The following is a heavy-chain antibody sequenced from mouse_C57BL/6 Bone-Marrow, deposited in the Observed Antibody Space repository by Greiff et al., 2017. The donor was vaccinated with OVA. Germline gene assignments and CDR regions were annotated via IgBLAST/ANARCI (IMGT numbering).Heavy chain of an antibody. D-gene: IGHD1-1*01. CDR3: TGIYYYGSSYSWFAY. CDR2: IDPENGDT. CDR1: GFNIKDDY. V-gene: IGHV14-4*01. J-gene: IGHJ3*01. Sequence: VQLKESGAELVRPGASVKLSCTASGFNIKDDYMHWVKQRPEQGLEWIGWIDPENGDTEYASKFQGKATITADTSSNTAYLQLSSLTSEDTAVYYCTGIYYYGSSYSWFAYWGQGTLVTVSA.